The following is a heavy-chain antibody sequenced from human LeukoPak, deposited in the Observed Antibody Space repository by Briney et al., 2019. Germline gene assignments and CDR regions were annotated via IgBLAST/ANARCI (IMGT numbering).Heavy chain of an antibody. J-gene: IGHJ5*02. Sequence: SETLSLTCTVSGGSISSGSYYWSWIRQPAGKGLEWIGRIYTSGSTNYNPSLKSRVTISVDTSKNQFSLKLSSVTAADTAVYYCARDVLAAAPNWFDPWGQGTLVTVSP. D-gene: IGHD6-13*01. CDR2: IYTSGST. CDR1: GGSISSGSYY. V-gene: IGHV4-61*02. CDR3: ARDVLAAAPNWFDP.